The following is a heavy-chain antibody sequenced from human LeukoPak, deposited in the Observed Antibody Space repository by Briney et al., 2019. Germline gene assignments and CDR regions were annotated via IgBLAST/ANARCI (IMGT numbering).Heavy chain of an antibody. Sequence: PGGSLRLSCAASGFTFSSYGMHWVRQAPGKGLEWVAFIRYDGSNKYYADSVEGRFTISRDKSKNTLYLQMNSLRAEDTAVYYCANDFWSGYSAFDIWGQGTMVTVSS. D-gene: IGHD3-3*01. CDR1: GFTFSSYG. CDR2: IRYDGSNK. J-gene: IGHJ3*02. V-gene: IGHV3-30*02. CDR3: ANDFWSGYSAFDI.